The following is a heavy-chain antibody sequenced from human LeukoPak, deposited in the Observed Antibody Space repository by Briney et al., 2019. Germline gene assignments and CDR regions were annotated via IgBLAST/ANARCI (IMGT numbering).Heavy chain of an antibody. CDR1: GFTFSSHW. J-gene: IGHJ4*02. D-gene: IGHD4-11*01. V-gene: IGHV3-74*01. Sequence: HPGGSLRLSCEASGFTFSSHWMHWVREAPGKGLVWVSHIKTDGSITNYAESVKGRFTISRDNARNTLYLQMNSLRAEDTDVYYCGRDLNYNQIDYWGQGTLLTVSS. CDR3: GRDLNYNQIDY. CDR2: IKTDGSIT.